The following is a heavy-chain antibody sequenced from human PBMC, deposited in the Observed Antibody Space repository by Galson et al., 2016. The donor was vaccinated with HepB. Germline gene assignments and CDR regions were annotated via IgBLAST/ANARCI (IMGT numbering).Heavy chain of an antibody. CDR1: RDTFISYA. CDR3: ASGDAYNMHY. CDR2: IIPIFGTK. J-gene: IGHJ4*02. Sequence: SVKVSCKASRDTFISYALSWVRQAPGQGPEWMGGIIPIFGTKNYAQKCQGRVTITADKSTSTAYMEVSSLTSEDTAVYYCASGDAYNMHYRGQGTLVTVSS. V-gene: IGHV1-69*06. D-gene: IGHD5-24*01.